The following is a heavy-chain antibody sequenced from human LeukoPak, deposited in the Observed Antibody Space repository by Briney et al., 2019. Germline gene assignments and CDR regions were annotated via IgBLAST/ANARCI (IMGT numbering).Heavy chain of an antibody. D-gene: IGHD2-2*01. J-gene: IGHJ6*02. Sequence: ASVKVSCKASGGTFSSYAISWVRQAPGQGLEWMGRIIPILGIANYAQKFQGRVTITADKSTSTAYMELSSLRSEDTAVYYCASPRADIVVVPADDNYYYYYGMDVWGQGTTVTVSS. CDR1: GGTFSSYA. V-gene: IGHV1-69*04. CDR3: ASPRADIVVVPADDNYYYYYGMDV. CDR2: IIPILGIA.